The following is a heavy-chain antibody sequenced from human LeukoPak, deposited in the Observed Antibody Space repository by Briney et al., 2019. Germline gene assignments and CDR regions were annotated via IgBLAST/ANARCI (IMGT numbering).Heavy chain of an antibody. CDR2: IYSGGST. Sequence: PGGSLRLSCAASGFTVSSNYMSWVRQAPGKGLEWVSFIYSGGSTYYADSVKGRFTISRDNSKNTLYLQMNSLRAEDTAVYYCARGPLRVFRVAVVWFDPWGQGTLVTVSS. V-gene: IGHV3-66*01. J-gene: IGHJ5*02. CDR1: GFTVSSNY. D-gene: IGHD6-19*01. CDR3: ARGPLRVFRVAVVWFDP.